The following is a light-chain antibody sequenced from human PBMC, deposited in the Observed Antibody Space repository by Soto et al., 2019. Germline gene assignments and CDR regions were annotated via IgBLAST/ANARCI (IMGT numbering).Light chain of an antibody. Sequence: EIVLTQSPATLSLSPGERATLTCRASQSVGSYLAWYQQKPGQAPRLLIYGASSRATGIPDRFSGSGSGTDFTLTISRLEPEDFAVYYCQQCGSSPITFGQGTRLEI. CDR1: QSVGSY. V-gene: IGKV3-20*01. CDR2: GAS. CDR3: QQCGSSPIT. J-gene: IGKJ5*01.